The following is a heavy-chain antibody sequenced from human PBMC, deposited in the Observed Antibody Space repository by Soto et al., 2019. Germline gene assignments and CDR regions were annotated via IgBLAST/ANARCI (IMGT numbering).Heavy chain of an antibody. CDR2: ISANGDAT. D-gene: IGHD2-21*01. V-gene: IGHV3-23*01. CDR1: AFTFSAYA. CDR3: AKGSCGGALCYRYDS. Sequence: EVQLLESGGGMVQPGGSLRLSCAASAFTFSAYAMSWVRQAPGKGLEWVSTISANGDATDYTDSVKGRFTISRDNSKNTLYLQMNSLRVDDTAVYYCAKGSCGGALCYRYDSWGQGTLVTVSS. J-gene: IGHJ4*02.